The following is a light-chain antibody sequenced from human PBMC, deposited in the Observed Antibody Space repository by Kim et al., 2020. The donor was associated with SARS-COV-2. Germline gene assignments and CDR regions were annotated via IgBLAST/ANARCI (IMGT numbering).Light chain of an antibody. CDR2: DAS. V-gene: IGKV3-11*01. J-gene: IGKJ2*01. CDR1: QYIDNW. CDR3: QHRRTWPLT. Sequence: IVLTQSPATLSLSPGERATLSCRASQYIDNWLAWYQQKPGQVPRLLIYDASNRATGIPARFSGSGSGTDFTLTISSLEPEDFAVYYCQHRRTWPLTFGQGTKLEI.